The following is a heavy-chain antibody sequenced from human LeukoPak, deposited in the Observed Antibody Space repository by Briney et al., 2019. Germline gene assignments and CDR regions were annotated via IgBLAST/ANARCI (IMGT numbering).Heavy chain of an antibody. Sequence: GGSLRLSCAASGFTFSSYRMNWVRQAPGKGLEWVSSISRGRSVRYYAGSMEGRFTISRDNAKNSLYLQMNSLRAEDTAVYFCARGDRYVSETGPTVFDYWGQGTLVTVSS. V-gene: IGHV3-21*01. CDR3: ARGDRYVSETGPTVFDY. CDR2: ISRGRSVR. J-gene: IGHJ4*02. D-gene: IGHD3-9*01. CDR1: GFTFSSYR.